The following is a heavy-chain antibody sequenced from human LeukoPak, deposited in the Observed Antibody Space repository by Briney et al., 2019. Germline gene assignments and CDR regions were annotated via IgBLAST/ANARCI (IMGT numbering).Heavy chain of an antibody. J-gene: IGHJ4*02. CDR2: TYYRSKWYS. Sequence: SQTLSLTCAISGDSVSTNTAAWNWIRQPPSRGLEWLGRTYYRSKWYSDYALAVKGRITISPDTSKNQLSLQLNSVTPEDTAVYYCARDSRHYGSALDYWGQGTLVTVSS. CDR3: ARDSRHYGSALDY. D-gene: IGHD3-10*01. V-gene: IGHV6-1*01. CDR1: GDSVSTNTAA.